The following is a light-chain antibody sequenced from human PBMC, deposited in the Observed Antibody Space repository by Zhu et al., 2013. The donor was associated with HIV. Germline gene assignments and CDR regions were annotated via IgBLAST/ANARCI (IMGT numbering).Light chain of an antibody. CDR3: QAWDSNTYV. J-gene: IGLJ1*01. CDR1: KLGDKY. CDR2: QDN. Sequence: SYELTQPPSVSVSPGQTASITCSGDKLGDKYACWYQQKPGQSPVLVMYQDNKRPSGIPERFSGSNSGNTATLTISGTQTVDEADYYCQAWDSNTYVFGTGTTVTVL. V-gene: IGLV3-1*01.